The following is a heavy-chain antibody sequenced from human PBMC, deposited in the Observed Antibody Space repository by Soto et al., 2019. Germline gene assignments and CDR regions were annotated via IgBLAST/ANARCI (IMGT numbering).Heavy chain of an antibody. CDR2: ISYDGSNK. V-gene: IGHV3-30*18. Sequence: GGSLRLSCAASGFTFSSYGMHWVRQAPGKGLEWVAVISYDGSNKYYADYVKGRFTISRDNSKNTLYLQMNSLRAEDTAVYYCAKSYGAAYYDSSIIRDYYYGMDVWGQGTTVTVSS. J-gene: IGHJ6*02. D-gene: IGHD3-22*01. CDR3: AKSYGAAYYDSSIIRDYYYGMDV. CDR1: GFTFSSYG.